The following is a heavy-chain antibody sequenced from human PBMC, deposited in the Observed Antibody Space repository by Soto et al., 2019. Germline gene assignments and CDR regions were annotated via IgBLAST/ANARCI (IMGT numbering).Heavy chain of an antibody. CDR2: TYTSEVT. CDR1: GAARSSFY. D-gene: IGHD3-16*01. CDR3: AREITGYYYAMDV. V-gene: IGHV4-4*07. Sequence: SETRSLTGTVSGAARSSFYWSWIGPPARQGLEWIGRTYTSEVTNYHPSLQSRVTMSVDTSKNQFSLKLSSVTAAAPAVYYCAREITGYYYAMDVWGHGTTATVS. J-gene: IGHJ6*02.